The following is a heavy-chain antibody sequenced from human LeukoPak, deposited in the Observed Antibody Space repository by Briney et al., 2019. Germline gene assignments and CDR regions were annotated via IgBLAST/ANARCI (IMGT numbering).Heavy chain of an antibody. CDR1: GGSISSYY. Sequence: SETLSLTCTVSGGSISSYYWSWIRQPAGEGLEWIGRIYTSGSTNYNPSLKSRVTMSVDTSKSQFSLKLSSVTAADTAVYYCARDTTTDYYYYGMDVWGQGTTVTVSS. D-gene: IGHD4-17*01. V-gene: IGHV4-4*07. CDR3: ARDTTTDYYYYGMDV. J-gene: IGHJ6*02. CDR2: IYTSGST.